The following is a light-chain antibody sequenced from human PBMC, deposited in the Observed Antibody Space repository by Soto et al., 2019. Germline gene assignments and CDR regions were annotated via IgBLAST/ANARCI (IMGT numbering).Light chain of an antibody. Sequence: DIQMTQSPSSLSASVGDRVTITCRASQSISRYLSWYQKKPGKAPKLLIYATTTLQVGVPSRFRGSGAGTDFTLTISSLQPEDFATYYCQQSYSTPPITFGQGTRLEIK. V-gene: IGKV1-39*01. CDR3: QQSYSTPPIT. CDR2: ATT. CDR1: QSISRY. J-gene: IGKJ5*01.